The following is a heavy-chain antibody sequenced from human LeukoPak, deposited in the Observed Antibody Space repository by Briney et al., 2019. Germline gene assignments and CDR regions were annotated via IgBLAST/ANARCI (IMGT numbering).Heavy chain of an antibody. CDR1: GFTFNNYW. V-gene: IGHV3-23*01. CDR2: ISSRGGST. Sequence: GGSLRLSCAAFGFTFNNYWMSWVRQAPGKGLEWVSGISSRGGSTYFADSVKGRFTISRDNSKNTLYVQMNSLRAENTAVYYCAKEGYSGSQFDYWGQGTLVTVSS. D-gene: IGHD1-26*01. CDR3: AKEGYSGSQFDY. J-gene: IGHJ4*02.